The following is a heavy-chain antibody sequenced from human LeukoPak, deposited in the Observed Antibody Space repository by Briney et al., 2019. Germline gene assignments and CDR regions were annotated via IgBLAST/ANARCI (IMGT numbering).Heavy chain of an antibody. CDR2: IYYSGST. J-gene: IGHJ4*02. D-gene: IGHD6-19*01. V-gene: IGHV4-59*01. Sequence: SETLSLTCTVSGGSISSYYWSWIRQPPGKGLEWIGYIYYSGSTNYNPSLKSRVTISVDTSKNQFSLKLSSVTAADTAVYYCAREGDSSGWDFDYWGQGTLVTVSS. CDR3: AREGDSSGWDFDY. CDR1: GGSISSYY.